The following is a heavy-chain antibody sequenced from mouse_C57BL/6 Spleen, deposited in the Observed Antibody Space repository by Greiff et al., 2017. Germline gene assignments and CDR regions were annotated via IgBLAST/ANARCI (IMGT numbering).Heavy chain of an antibody. D-gene: IGHD2-3*01. V-gene: IGHV5-4*01. CDR1: GFTFSSYA. J-gene: IGHJ2*01. CDR2: ISDGGSYT. CDR3: ARDGWLLNY. Sequence: EVKLVESGGGLVKPGGSLKLSCAASGFTFSSYAMSWVRQTPEKRLEWVATISDGGSYTYYPDNVKGRFTISRDNAKNNLYLQMSHLKSEDTAMYYCARDGWLLNYWGQGTTLTVSS.